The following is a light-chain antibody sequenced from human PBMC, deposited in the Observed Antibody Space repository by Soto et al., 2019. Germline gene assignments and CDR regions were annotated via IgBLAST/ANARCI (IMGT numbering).Light chain of an antibody. J-gene: IGKJ1*01. Sequence: EIVLTQSPGTLSLSPGERATLSCRASQTVTSSFLAWYRQKPGQAPRLLITGASNRATDIPDRFSGSGSGTDFTLVISRVGPEDSAVYYCQQYGNSPRTFGQGTKVDIK. V-gene: IGKV3-20*01. CDR1: QTVTSSF. CDR2: GAS. CDR3: QQYGNSPRT.